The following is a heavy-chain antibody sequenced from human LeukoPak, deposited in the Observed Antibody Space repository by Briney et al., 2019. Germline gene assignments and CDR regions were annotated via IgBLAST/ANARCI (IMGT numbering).Heavy chain of an antibody. D-gene: IGHD6-19*01. CDR3: VREGYSSGRAPAFDI. V-gene: IGHV3-23*01. J-gene: IGHJ3*02. CDR2: ISGSGGST. CDR1: GFTFSSYA. Sequence: GGSLRLSCAASGFTFSSYAMSWVRQAPGKGLEWVSAISGSGGSTYYADSVKGRFTVSRGDAGNSLYLQMNSLTAGDTAMYFCVREGYSSGRAPAFDIWGQGTTVTVSS.